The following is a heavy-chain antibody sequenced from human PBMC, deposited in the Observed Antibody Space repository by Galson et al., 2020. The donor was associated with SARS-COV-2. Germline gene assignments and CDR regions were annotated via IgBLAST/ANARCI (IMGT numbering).Heavy chain of an antibody. J-gene: IGHJ2*01. CDR3: ARALHCYNFFDL. V-gene: IGHV3-11*04. CDR1: GLYSRDNY. D-gene: IGHD2-21*01. CDR2: FRRSGTSI. Sequence: NSGGSLRLSCAASGLYSRDNYMSWTRQAPGKGLEWLAFFRRSGTSIYYASSVEGRFTISRDNANNSPSLQMNSLRVEDTAVYYCARALHCYNFFDLWGRGTLVTVSS.